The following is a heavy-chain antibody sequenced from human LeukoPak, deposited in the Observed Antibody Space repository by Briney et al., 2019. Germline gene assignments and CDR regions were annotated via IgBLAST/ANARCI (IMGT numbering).Heavy chain of an antibody. Sequence: GASVKVSCKASGYTFTGYYMHWVRQAPGQGLEWMGWINPNSGGTNYAQKFQGRVTMTRDTSISTAYMELSRLRSDDTAVYYCARDYALLWFGEGDAFDIWGQGTMVTVSS. J-gene: IGHJ3*02. CDR2: INPNSGGT. D-gene: IGHD3-10*01. CDR3: ARDYALLWFGEGDAFDI. CDR1: GYTFTGYY. V-gene: IGHV1-2*02.